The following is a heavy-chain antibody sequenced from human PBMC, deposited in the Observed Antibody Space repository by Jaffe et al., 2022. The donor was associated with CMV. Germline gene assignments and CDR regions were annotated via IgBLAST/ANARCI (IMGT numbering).Heavy chain of an antibody. CDR3: ARDGTFPYFFDY. CDR1: GYAFASHG. J-gene: IGHJ4*02. D-gene: IGHD2-21*01. Sequence: QVQLVQSGTEMRKPGASVKVSCKASGYAFASHGISWVRQAPGQGLELMGWISAHNGNTNYAQRLRDRVTMTTDTSTSTAYLELRSLTSDDTAVYYCARDGTFPYFFDYWGQGTLVTVSS. V-gene: IGHV1-18*04. CDR2: ISAHNGNT.